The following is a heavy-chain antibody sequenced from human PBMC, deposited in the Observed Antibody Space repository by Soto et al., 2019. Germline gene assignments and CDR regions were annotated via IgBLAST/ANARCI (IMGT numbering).Heavy chain of an antibody. V-gene: IGHV3-23*01. CDR3: AKGSYTSGYKSFHS. J-gene: IGHJ4*02. CDR1: GFTLSNYA. CDR2: IGGSGSNT. D-gene: IGHD5-18*01. Sequence: PGGSLRLSCSASGFTLSNYAMTWVRQAPGKGLEWVSGIGGSGSNTYYADSVKGRFTVSRDNAKNTLYLQMNSLSAEDAAVYYCAKGSYTSGYKSFHSWGQGTLVTVSS.